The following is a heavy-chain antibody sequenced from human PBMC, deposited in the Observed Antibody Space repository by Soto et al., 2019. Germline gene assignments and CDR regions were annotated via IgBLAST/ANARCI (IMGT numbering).Heavy chain of an antibody. CDR2: IYYSGST. V-gene: IGHV4-39*01. D-gene: IGHD2-8*01. Sequence: SETLSLTCTVSGGSISSSSYYWGWIRQPPGKGLEWIGSIYYSGSTYYNPSLKSRVTISVDTSKNQFSLKLSSVTAADTAVYYCARQDIVLMVYANDYWGQGTLVTVSS. CDR3: ARQDIVLMVYANDY. J-gene: IGHJ4*02. CDR1: GGSISSSSYY.